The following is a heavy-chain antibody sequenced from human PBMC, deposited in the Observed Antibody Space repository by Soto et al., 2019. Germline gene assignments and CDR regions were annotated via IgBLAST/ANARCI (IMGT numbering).Heavy chain of an antibody. CDR3: AREVPHITGTNLFWFDP. CDR2: ISAYNGNT. CDR1: GYTFTSYG. D-gene: IGHD1-7*01. Sequence: GASVKVSCKASGYTFTSYGISWVRQAPGQGLEWMGWISAYNGNTNYAQKLQGRVTMTTDTSTSTAYMELRNLRSDDTAVYYCAREVPHITGTNLFWFDPWGQGTLVTVSS. V-gene: IGHV1-18*01. J-gene: IGHJ5*02.